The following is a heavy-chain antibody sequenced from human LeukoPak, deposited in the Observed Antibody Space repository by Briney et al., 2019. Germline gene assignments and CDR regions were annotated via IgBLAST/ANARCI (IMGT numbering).Heavy chain of an antibody. CDR2: MSGRDDKT. CDR3: AKEKTGKFDFDY. Sequence: PGGSLRLSCAASGFTFSAYAMTWVRQAPGKGLEWVSSMSGRDDKTYYTGSAKGRFTISRDNSKNTLYLQMNSLRAEDTAIYYCAKEKTGKFDFDYWGQGTLVTVSS. D-gene: IGHD3-10*01. V-gene: IGHV3-23*01. CDR1: GFTFSAYA. J-gene: IGHJ4*02.